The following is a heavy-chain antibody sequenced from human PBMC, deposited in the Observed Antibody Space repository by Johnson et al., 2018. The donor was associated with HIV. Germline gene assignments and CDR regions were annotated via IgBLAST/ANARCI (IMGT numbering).Heavy chain of an antibody. Sequence: QVHLVESGGGVVQPGRSLRLSCAASGFTFSTYAMHWVRQAPGKGLEWVAVISYDGRNKYYADSVKGRFTISRDNSKNTLYRQMNSLRAEDTAVYYCARDPDIWGQGTMVTVSS. CDR3: ARDPDI. V-gene: IGHV3-30*04. J-gene: IGHJ3*02. CDR2: ISYDGRNK. CDR1: GFTFSTYA.